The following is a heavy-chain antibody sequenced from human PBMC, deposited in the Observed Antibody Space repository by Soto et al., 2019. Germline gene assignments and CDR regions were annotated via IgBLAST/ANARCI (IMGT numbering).Heavy chain of an antibody. V-gene: IGHV1-46*01. J-gene: IGHJ4*02. Sequence: QVQLVQSGAEVKKPGASVRVSCKASGYTFTNYYMHWVRQAPGQGLEWVGIINCGGGGTNYAQKFQGRVIMTRDTSTNTVYMDLSSLRSEDTAVYYCVREFSCGYFDYWGQGILVTVST. CDR3: VREFSCGYFDY. CDR1: GYTFTNYY. CDR2: INCGGGGT. D-gene: IGHD3-3*01.